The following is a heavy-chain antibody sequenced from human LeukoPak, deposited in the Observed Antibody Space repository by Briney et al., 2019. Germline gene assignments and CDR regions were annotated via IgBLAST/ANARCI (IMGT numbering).Heavy chain of an antibody. J-gene: IGHJ6*03. CDR1: GGSISSSSYY. D-gene: IGHD2-2*02. CDR2: IYYSGST. Sequence: PSETLSLTCTVSGGSISSSSYYWGWIRQPPGKGLEWIGSIYYSGSTYYNPSLKGRVTISVDTSKNQFSLKLSSVTAADTAGYYCARADCSSTSCYRIYYYYYMDVWGKGTTVTVSS. V-gene: IGHV4-39*07. CDR3: ARADCSSTSCYRIYYYYYMDV.